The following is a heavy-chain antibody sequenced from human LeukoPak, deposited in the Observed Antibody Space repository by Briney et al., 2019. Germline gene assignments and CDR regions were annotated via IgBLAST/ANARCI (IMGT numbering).Heavy chain of an antibody. V-gene: IGHV3-23*01. CDR1: GFTFSRYA. D-gene: IGHD3-16*01. J-gene: IGHJ4*02. Sequence: GGSLRLSCAASGFTFSRYAMSWVRQAPGKGLEWVSAICGDDGNTYYTDSVKGRFSISRDNSKNTLYLQMNNVRVEDTAVYYCARAQLLRLGETQFDYWGQGTLVTVSS. CDR3: ARAQLLRLGETQFDY. CDR2: ICGDDGNT.